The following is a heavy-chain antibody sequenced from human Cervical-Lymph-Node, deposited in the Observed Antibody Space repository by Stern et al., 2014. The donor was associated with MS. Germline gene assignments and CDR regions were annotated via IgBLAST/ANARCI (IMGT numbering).Heavy chain of an antibody. V-gene: IGHV4-61*01. Sequence: QVQLVESGPGLVKPSETLSLTCTVSGGSVSSGSYYWSWIRQPPGKGLEWIGYIYYSGSTNYNPSLKSRVTISVDTSKNQFSLKLSSVTAADTAVYYCARGPGVYYYYGMDVWGQGTTVTVSS. J-gene: IGHJ6*02. CDR3: ARGPGVYYYYGMDV. D-gene: IGHD1-14*01. CDR2: IYYSGST. CDR1: GGSVSSGSYY.